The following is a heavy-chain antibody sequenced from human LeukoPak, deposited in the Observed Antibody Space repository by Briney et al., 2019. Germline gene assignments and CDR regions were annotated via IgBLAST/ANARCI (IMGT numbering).Heavy chain of an antibody. CDR3: VKDAFGLVIHHDH. V-gene: IGHV3-9*01. D-gene: IGHD3-3*01. CDR1: GFTFDDYA. J-gene: IGHJ5*02. Sequence: GGSLRLSCAASGFTFDDYAMHWVRQAPGKGLEWVSGISWNSGSIGYADSVEVRFTISRDNAKNSLYLQMNSLRAEDTAVYYCVKDAFGLVIHHDHWGQGTLVTVSS. CDR2: ISWNSGSI.